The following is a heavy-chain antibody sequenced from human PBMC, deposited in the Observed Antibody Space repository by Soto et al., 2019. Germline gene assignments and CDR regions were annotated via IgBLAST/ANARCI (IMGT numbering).Heavy chain of an antibody. Sequence: QVQLVESGGGVVQPGRSLRLSCAASGFTFSTYGMHWVRQAPGKGLEWVAGISFDGNIQYYADSVKGRFTISRDNSKNTLYLKMDSLRAEDTAVYYCAKVSEGSMITFGGVIAYWGQGTLVTVSS. V-gene: IGHV3-30*18. CDR2: ISFDGNIQ. CDR3: AKVSEGSMITFGGVIAY. D-gene: IGHD3-16*02. CDR1: GFTFSTYG. J-gene: IGHJ4*02.